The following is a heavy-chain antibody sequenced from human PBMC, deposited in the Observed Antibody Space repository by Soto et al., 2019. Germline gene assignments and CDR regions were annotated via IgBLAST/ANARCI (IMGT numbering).Heavy chain of an antibody. CDR2: MSGDGKTI. J-gene: IGHJ5*02. CDR1: GFTFSNYF. Sequence: GGSLRLSCAASGFTFSNYFMHWVRQVPGEGLVWVSRMSGDGKTISYADSVKGRFTISRDNAKNTLYLQMNGLRVEDTAVYYCARTYVPGIAGFDPWGQGTLVTVSS. D-gene: IGHD1-1*01. V-gene: IGHV3-74*01. CDR3: ARTYVPGIAGFDP.